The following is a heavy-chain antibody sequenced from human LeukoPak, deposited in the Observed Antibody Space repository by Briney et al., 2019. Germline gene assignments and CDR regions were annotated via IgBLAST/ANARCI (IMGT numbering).Heavy chain of an antibody. J-gene: IGHJ2*01. Sequence: GGSLRLSCAASGFTFSSYSMNWVRQAPGKGLEWVSYISSSSSTIYYADSVKGRFTISRDNAKNSLYLQMNSLRAEDTAVYYCARDPVGFGDYWYFDLWGRGTLVTVSS. CDR1: GFTFSSYS. D-gene: IGHD3-10*01. CDR2: ISSSSSTI. CDR3: ARDPVGFGDYWYFDL. V-gene: IGHV3-48*04.